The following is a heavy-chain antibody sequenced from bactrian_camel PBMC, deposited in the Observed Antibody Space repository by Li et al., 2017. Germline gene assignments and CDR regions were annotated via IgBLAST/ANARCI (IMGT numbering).Heavy chain of an antibody. Sequence: HVQLVESGGGLVQPGGSLRLSCAASGFAFSAYWVYWVRQAPGKGLEWVSNIDGDGTTYHADSVKGRFTISKDKTTNTLYLQMNSLKPEDSGTYFCVRECHDEVSYAEVWGQGTQVTVS. CDR2: IDGDGTT. D-gene: IGHD1*01. CDR3: VRECHDEVSYAEV. J-gene: IGHJ4*01. V-gene: IGHV3S1*01. CDR1: GFAFSAYW.